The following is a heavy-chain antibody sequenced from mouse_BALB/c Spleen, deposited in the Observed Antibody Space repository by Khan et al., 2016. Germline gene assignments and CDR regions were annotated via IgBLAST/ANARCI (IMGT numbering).Heavy chain of an antibody. Sequence: EVQLQESGPDLVKPSQSLSLTCTVTGYSITSHYTWHWIRHFPGNKLEWMGYINYSGSTNYNPSLKSRFSITRDTSKNQFFLRLSSVTADDTATYYCATSSSGYWYYFDYWGQGTTLTVSS. CDR2: INYSGST. V-gene: IGHV3-1*02. CDR3: ATSSSGYWYYFDY. J-gene: IGHJ2*01. D-gene: IGHD3-1*01. CDR1: GYSITSHYT.